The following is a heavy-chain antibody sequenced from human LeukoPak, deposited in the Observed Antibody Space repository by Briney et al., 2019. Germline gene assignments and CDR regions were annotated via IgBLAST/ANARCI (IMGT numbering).Heavy chain of an antibody. Sequence: SETLSLTCSVSGGSISSSSYYWGWIRQPPGKGLEWIGSIYYSGATYYSPSLKSRVTISIDTSKNQLSLRLSSVTAADTAVYYCARHSDTYGDRGPGYWGQGTLVTVSS. CDR1: GGSISSSSYY. CDR3: ARHSDTYGDRGPGY. CDR2: IYYSGAT. J-gene: IGHJ4*02. V-gene: IGHV4-39*01. D-gene: IGHD5-18*01.